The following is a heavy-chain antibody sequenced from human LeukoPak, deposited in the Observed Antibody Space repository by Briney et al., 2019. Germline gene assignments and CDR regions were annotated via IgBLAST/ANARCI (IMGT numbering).Heavy chain of an antibody. CDR1: GGSISNSNYY. CDR2: IYYSGST. V-gene: IGHV4-39*01. Sequence: SETLSLTCSVSGGSISNSNYYWGWIRLPPGKGMEWIGTIYYSGSTNYNPSLKSRLTISVHTSKNQFSLKLSSVTAADTAVYYCARHLGYCSSNSCRNYYYYYMDVWGKGTTVTVSS. J-gene: IGHJ6*03. CDR3: ARHLGYCSSNSCRNYYYYYMDV. D-gene: IGHD2-2*01.